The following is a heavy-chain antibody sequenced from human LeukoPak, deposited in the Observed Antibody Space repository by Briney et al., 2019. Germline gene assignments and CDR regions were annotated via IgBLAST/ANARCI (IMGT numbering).Heavy chain of an antibody. J-gene: IGHJ5*02. CDR3: ARGSGAYYTWFDP. Sequence: GGSLRLSCAASGFTFSSYGMHWVRQAPGKGLEWVAVIWYDGNNKYYADSVKGRFTISRDNSKNTLYLQMNSLRAEDTAVYYCARGSGAYYTWFDPWGQGTQVTVSS. CDR2: IWYDGNNK. CDR1: GFTFSSYG. V-gene: IGHV3-33*01. D-gene: IGHD3-16*01.